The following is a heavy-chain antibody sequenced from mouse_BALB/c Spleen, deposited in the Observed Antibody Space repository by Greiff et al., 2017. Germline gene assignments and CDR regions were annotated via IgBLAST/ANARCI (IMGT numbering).Heavy chain of an antibody. V-gene: IGHV1-18*01. CDR3: ARGDGNYVSYYAMDY. J-gene: IGHJ4*01. D-gene: IGHD2-1*01. CDR1: GYTFTDYN. Sequence: EVQRVESGPELVKPGASVKIPCKASGYTFTDYNMDWVKQSHGKSLEWIGDINPNNGGTIYNQKFKGKATLTVDKSSSTAYMELRSLTSEDTAVYYCARGDGNYVSYYAMDYWGQGTSVTVSS. CDR2: INPNNGGT.